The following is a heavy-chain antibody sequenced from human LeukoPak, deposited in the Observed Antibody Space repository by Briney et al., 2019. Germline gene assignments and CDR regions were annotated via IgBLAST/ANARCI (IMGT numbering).Heavy chain of an antibody. CDR3: VRGLGDY. CDR1: GLTLSSYW. CDR2: IDTDGRII. V-gene: IGHV3-74*01. Sequence: GGSLRLSCAASGLTLSSYWMHWVRQAPGKGLVWVSRIDTDGRIITHADSVKGRFTISRDNAKNTLYLQMNILRAEDTAVYYCVRGLGDYWGQGTLVTVSS. J-gene: IGHJ4*02.